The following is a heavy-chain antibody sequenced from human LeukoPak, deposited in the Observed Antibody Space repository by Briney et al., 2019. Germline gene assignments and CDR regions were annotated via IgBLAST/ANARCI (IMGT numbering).Heavy chain of an antibody. D-gene: IGHD3-10*01. V-gene: IGHV4-30-4*01. CDR3: ANVPASGSGTYYSDY. CDR2: IYYSGNT. Sequence: SETLSLTCTASGGSISSASYYWSWIRQPPGKGLEWIGYIYYSGNTYYNPSLKSRVTMSVDTSKNQFALKLYSVTAADTAVYYCANVPASGSGTYYSDYWGQGTLVTVSS. J-gene: IGHJ4*02. CDR1: GGSISSASYY.